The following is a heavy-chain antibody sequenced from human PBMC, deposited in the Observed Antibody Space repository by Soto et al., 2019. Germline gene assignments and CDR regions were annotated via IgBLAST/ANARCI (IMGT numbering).Heavy chain of an antibody. V-gene: IGHV1-58*01. CDR1: GFTFTSSA. CDR3: AADKDYYYDSSGYYLAV. D-gene: IGHD3-22*01. J-gene: IGHJ4*01. CDR2: IVVGSGNT. Sequence: ASVKVSCKASGFTFTSSAVQWVRQARGQRLEWIGWIVVGSGNTNYAQKFQERVTITRDMSTSTAYMELSSLRSEDTAVYYCAADKDYYYDSSGYYLAVWGHGTLVTVSS.